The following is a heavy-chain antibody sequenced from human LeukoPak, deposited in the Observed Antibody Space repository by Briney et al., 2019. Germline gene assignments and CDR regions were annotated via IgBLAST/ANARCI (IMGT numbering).Heavy chain of an antibody. CDR3: ARTDSSGYFGRQRHIDY. CDR1: GYTFTSYY. CDR2: INPSGGST. Sequence: ASVNVSCKASGYTFTSYYMHWVRQAPGQGLEWMGIINPSGGSTSYAQKFQGRVTMTRDTSTSTVYMELSSLRSEDTAVYYCARTDSSGYFGRQRHIDYWGQGTLVTVSS. J-gene: IGHJ4*02. V-gene: IGHV1-46*01. D-gene: IGHD3-22*01.